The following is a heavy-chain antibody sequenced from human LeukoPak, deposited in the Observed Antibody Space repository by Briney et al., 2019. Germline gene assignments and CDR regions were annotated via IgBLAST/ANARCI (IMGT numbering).Heavy chain of an antibody. J-gene: IGHJ4*02. CDR2: ISCDGSNK. V-gene: IGHV3-30-3*01. D-gene: IGHD6-19*01. Sequence: GGSLRLSCAASGFTFSSYAMHWVRQAPGKGLEWVAVISCDGSNKYYADSVKGRFTISRDNSKNTLYLQMNSLRAEDTAVYYCARTFSSGWYSPTDYWGQGTLVTVSS. CDR3: ARTFSSGWYSPTDY. CDR1: GFTFSSYA.